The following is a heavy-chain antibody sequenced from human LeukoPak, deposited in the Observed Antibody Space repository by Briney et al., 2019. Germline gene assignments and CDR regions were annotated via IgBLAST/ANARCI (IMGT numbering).Heavy chain of an antibody. V-gene: IGHV3-21*01. D-gene: IGHD2-2*01. CDR3: ARDVFGTSLGY. J-gene: IGHJ4*02. CDR2: ISSSSSYI. CDR1: GFTLSSYE. Sequence: GGSLRLSCAASGFTLSSYEMNWVRQAPGKGLEWVSSISSSSSYIYYADSVKGQFTISRDNAKNSLYLQMNSLRAEDTAVYYCARDVFGTSLGYWGQGTLVTVSS.